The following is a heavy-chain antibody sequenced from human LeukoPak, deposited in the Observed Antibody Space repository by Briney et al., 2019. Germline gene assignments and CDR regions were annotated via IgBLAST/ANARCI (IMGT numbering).Heavy chain of an antibody. J-gene: IGHJ5*02. CDR3: ASSSSWARFDP. Sequence: QPGGSLRLSCAASGFTFSSYWMSWVRQAPGKGLEWVDNIKQDGSEKYYVDSVKGRFTISRDNAKNSLYLQMNSLRAEDTAVYYCASSSSWARFDPWGQGTLVTVSS. CDR2: IKQDGSEK. V-gene: IGHV3-7*03. CDR1: GFTFSSYW. D-gene: IGHD6-13*01.